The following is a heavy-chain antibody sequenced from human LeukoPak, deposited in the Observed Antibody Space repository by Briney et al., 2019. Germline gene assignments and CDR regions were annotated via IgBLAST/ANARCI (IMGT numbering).Heavy chain of an antibody. CDR1: GGSISSCY. V-gene: IGHV4-4*07. D-gene: IGHD1-1*01. Sequence: PSETLSLTCTVSGGSISSCYWSWIRQPAGKGLEWIGRIYTSGSTNYNPSLKSRVTMSVDTSKNQFSLNLSSVTAADTAVYYCARASMVHLYDWFDPWGQGTLATVSS. CDR3: ARASMVHLYDWFDP. CDR2: IYTSGST. J-gene: IGHJ5*02.